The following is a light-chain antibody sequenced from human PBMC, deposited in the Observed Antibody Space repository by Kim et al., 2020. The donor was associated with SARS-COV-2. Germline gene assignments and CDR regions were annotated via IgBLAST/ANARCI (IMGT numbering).Light chain of an antibody. CDR1: SSDFGGYIY. J-gene: IGLJ2*01. V-gene: IGLV2-14*03. Sequence: GQAITVSCTGTSSDFGGYIYVSWYQQHPGKAPKLMIYDVSNRPSAVSNRFSGSKSGNTASLTISGLQGEDEADYYCTSYTSRTTLIFGGGTQLTVL. CDR2: DVS. CDR3: TSYTSRTTLI.